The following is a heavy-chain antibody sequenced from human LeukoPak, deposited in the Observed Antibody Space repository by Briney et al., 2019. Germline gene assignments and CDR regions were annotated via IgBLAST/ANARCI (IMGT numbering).Heavy chain of an antibody. CDR1: GGTFSSYA. Sequence: SVKVSCKASGGTFSSYAISWVRQAPGQGLEWMGGIIPIFGTANYAQKFQGRVTITADESTSTAYKELSSLRSEDTAVYYCARTNVAIVVVIPRGYYYYGMDVWGQGTTVTVSS. CDR2: IIPIFGTA. D-gene: IGHD3-22*01. V-gene: IGHV1-69*13. CDR3: ARTNVAIVVVIPRGYYYYGMDV. J-gene: IGHJ6*02.